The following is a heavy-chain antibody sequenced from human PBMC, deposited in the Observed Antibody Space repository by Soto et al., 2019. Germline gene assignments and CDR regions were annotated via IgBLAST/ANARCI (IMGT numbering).Heavy chain of an antibody. CDR1: GYTFTDYG. Sequence: ASVKVSCKASGYTFTDYGISWVRQAPGQGLEWMGWISAYNDNTKYAPKVQGRATMTTDTSTNTVYMELRSLRSDDTAVYYCGREYCDSSACYGPDYWGRGTLVTVSS. D-gene: IGHD3-22*01. V-gene: IGHV1-18*01. CDR3: GREYCDSSACYGPDY. CDR2: ISAYNDNT. J-gene: IGHJ4*01.